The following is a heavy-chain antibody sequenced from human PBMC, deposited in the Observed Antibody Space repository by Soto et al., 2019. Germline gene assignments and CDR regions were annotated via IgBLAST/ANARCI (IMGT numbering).Heavy chain of an antibody. J-gene: IGHJ4*02. CDR1: NFSISSGYY. CDR2: IYRSGTT. V-gene: IGHV4-38-2*01. CDR3: ARTHSGSYYSVFNY. D-gene: IGHD1-26*01. Sequence: KPSETLSLTCVVSNFSISSGYYWGWIRQSPGKGLEWIASIYRSGTTSYNPSLKSRVTISVDPSKNQFSLMLTAVTAADTAVYYCARTHSGSYYSVFNYWGRGFLVTVPS.